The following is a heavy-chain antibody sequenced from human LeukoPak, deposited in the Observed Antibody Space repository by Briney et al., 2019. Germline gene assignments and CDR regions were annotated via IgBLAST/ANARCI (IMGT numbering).Heavy chain of an antibody. Sequence: GGSLRLSCAASGFTFRKYGMHWVRQAPGKGLEWVAFIGNYGSYKYYAVSEKGSYTISRDSPKNTLYAHMNSQRAEDTAVLYCEKDFYWVFAYWGGGIVVSVSS. CDR1: GFTFRKYG. D-gene: IGHD3-9*01. V-gene: IGHV3-30*02. J-gene: IGHJ2*01. CDR2: IGNYGSYK. CDR3: EKDFYWVFAY.